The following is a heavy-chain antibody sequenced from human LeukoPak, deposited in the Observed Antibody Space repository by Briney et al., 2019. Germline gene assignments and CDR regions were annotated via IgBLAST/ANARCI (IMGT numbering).Heavy chain of an antibody. CDR3: ATDRPGGGWSFDY. Sequence: GGSLRLSCGASGFMFSTYAMHWVRQAPGKGLEWVTFIWYDGSNKYYADSVKGRFIISRDNSKNTLYLQMNSLRPEDTAVYYCATDRPGGGWSFDYWGQGTLVIVSS. CDR2: IWYDGSNK. D-gene: IGHD6-19*01. CDR1: GFMFSTYA. V-gene: IGHV3-30*02. J-gene: IGHJ4*02.